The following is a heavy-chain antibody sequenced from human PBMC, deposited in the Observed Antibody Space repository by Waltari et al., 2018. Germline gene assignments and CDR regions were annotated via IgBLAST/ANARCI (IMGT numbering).Heavy chain of an antibody. Sequence: EVHLVESGGGLVKPGGSRSLSCAASGFTVSLYTMTWVRQAPGKGLEWVSSISSNGNYIHYADSVKGRFTISRDNAENSLYLQVKALRVEDTAVYYCTGNDSMRDYWGQGTLVTVSS. CDR2: ISSNGNYI. CDR1: GFTVSLYT. D-gene: IGHD2-21*01. CDR3: TGNDSMRDY. J-gene: IGHJ4*02. V-gene: IGHV3-21*01.